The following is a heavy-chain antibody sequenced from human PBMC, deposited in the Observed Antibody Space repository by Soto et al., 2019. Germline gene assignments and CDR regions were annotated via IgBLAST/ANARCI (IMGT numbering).Heavy chain of an antibody. CDR2: IHYSGST. CDR1: GDSISDTIYY. V-gene: IGHV4-39*01. J-gene: IGHJ4*02. Sequence: QLQLRESGPGLMKPSETLSLTCRVSGDSISDTIYYWGWIRQAPGKGLEWIGSIHYSGSTQFHPSLKTRVTISVDTSKNEFSLRLRSVPAADTAVYYCARNLKAVAAAMAYWGQGIPVTVSS. D-gene: IGHD6-19*01. CDR3: ARNLKAVAAAMAY.